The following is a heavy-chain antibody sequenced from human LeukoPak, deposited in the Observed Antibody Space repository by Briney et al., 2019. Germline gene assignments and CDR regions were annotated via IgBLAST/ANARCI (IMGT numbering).Heavy chain of an antibody. CDR1: GGSFSGYY. Sequence: PSETLSLTCAVYGGSFSGYYWSWIRQPPGKGLEWIGEINHSGRTNYNPSLKSRVTISVDTSKNQFSLKLSSVTAADTAVYYCARTRPYYYGSGSRTYFDYWGQGTLVTVSS. CDR3: ARTRPYYYGSGSRTYFDY. CDR2: INHSGRT. J-gene: IGHJ4*02. V-gene: IGHV4-34*01. D-gene: IGHD3-10*01.